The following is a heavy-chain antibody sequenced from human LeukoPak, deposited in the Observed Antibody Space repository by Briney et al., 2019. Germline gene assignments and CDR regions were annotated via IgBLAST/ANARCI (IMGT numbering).Heavy chain of an antibody. Sequence: ASVKVSCKASGYTFTGYYMHWVRQAPGQGLEWMGWINPNSGGTNYAQKFQGRVTMTRDTSISTAYMELSRLRSDDTAVYYCARGRSGYPESFHFDYWGQGTLVTVSS. D-gene: IGHD5-12*01. CDR1: GYTFTGYY. J-gene: IGHJ4*02. CDR2: INPNSGGT. CDR3: ARGRSGYPESFHFDY. V-gene: IGHV1-2*02.